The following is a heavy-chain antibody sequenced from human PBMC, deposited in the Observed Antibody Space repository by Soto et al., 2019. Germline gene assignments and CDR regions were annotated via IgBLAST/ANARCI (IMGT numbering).Heavy chain of an antibody. CDR2: IYYTGST. D-gene: IGHD4-17*01. CDR1: GASIGSYY. Sequence: SETLSLTCTVSGASIGSYYWSWIRQPPGKGLEWIGYIYYTGSTNYNPSLKSRVTISRDTSKNQFSLKLRSVIAADTAVYFCANFGGYGGSPAAFDIWGQGTMVTVSS. V-gene: IGHV4-59*01. J-gene: IGHJ3*02. CDR3: ANFGGYGGSPAAFDI.